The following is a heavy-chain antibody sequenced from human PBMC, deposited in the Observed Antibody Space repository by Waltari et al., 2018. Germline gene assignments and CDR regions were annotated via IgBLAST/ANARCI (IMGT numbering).Heavy chain of an antibody. D-gene: IGHD6-13*01. J-gene: IGHJ4*02. Sequence: QVQLQESGPGLVKPSQTLSLTCTVSGGSISSGDYYWSWIRQPPGKGLEWIGYVHYSGGTYYNPALKSRVTISVDTSKNQVSLKLSSVTAADTAVYYCARGSDQGSREYWGQGTLVTVSS. CDR3: ARGSDQGSREY. CDR1: GGSISSGDYY. CDR2: VHYSGGT. V-gene: IGHV4-30-4*01.